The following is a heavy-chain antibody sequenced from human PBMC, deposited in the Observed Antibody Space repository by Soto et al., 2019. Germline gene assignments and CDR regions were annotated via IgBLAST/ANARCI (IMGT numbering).Heavy chain of an antibody. Sequence: LSLTCAVYGGSFSGYYWNWIRQPPGKGLEWIGEIDHSGYTNYNPSLKSRVTISVDTSKNQFSLRLTSVTAADTAVYYCARVRDWFDPWGQGIPVTVSS. J-gene: IGHJ5*02. V-gene: IGHV4-34*01. CDR2: IDHSGYT. CDR1: GGSFSGYY. CDR3: ARVRDWFDP. D-gene: IGHD3-3*01.